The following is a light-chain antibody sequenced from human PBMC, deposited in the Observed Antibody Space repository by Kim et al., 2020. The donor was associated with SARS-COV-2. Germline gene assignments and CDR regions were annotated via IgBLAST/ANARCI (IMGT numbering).Light chain of an antibody. CDR2: DGF. J-gene: IGKJ4*01. Sequence: EIVLTQSPATLSLSPGERATLSCRASQTVITYLAWYQQRPGQAPRLLIYDGFNRAAGIPARFSGSGSGTDFTLTISSLEPEDSAVYYCHHGNNWPLTFGGGTKVEI. CDR1: QTVITY. CDR3: HHGNNWPLT. V-gene: IGKV3-11*01.